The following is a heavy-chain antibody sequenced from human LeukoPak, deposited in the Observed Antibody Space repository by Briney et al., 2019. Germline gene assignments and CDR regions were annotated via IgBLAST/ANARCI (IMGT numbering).Heavy chain of an antibody. CDR3: AKVIYDFWSGFDY. Sequence: GGSLRLSCAASGFTFSSYAMSWVRQAPGKGLEGVSAISGSGGSTYYADSVKGRFTISRDNSKNTLYLQMNSLRAEDTAVYYCAKVIYDFWSGFDYWGQGTLVTVAS. CDR1: GFTFSSYA. CDR2: ISGSGGST. J-gene: IGHJ4*02. V-gene: IGHV3-23*01. D-gene: IGHD3-3*01.